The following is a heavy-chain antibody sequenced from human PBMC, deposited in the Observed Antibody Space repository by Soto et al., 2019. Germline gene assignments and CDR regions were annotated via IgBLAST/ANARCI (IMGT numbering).Heavy chain of an antibody. CDR1: GYTFSDYY. CDR2: INAGNGNT. D-gene: IGHD2-15*01. Sequence: ASVKVSCKASGYTFSDYYMHWVRQAPGQGLEWMGWINAGNGNTKYSQKFQGRVTITRDTSASTAYMELSSLRSEDTAVYYCARGARGYCSGGSCYIYYYYMDVWGKGTTVTVSS. J-gene: IGHJ6*03. CDR3: ARGARGYCSGGSCYIYYYYMDV. V-gene: IGHV1-3*01.